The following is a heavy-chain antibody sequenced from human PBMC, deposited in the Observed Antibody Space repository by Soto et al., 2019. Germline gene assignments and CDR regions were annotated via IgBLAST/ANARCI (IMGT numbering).Heavy chain of an antibody. D-gene: IGHD2-21*01. CDR2: IIPMFGTT. Sequence: QVQLLQSGAEVKRSGTSVKVSCKAAAGTFRSYAMSWVRQASGQGLEWMGGIIPMFGTTNYAQNFKGRLTITADESTMTAYMELSSLRSEDTAVYYCARSGVAVIAFCYQYYCMDAWGQGNTVTVS. J-gene: IGHJ6*02. CDR1: AGTFRSYA. CDR3: ARSGVAVIAFCYQYYCMDA. V-gene: IGHV1-69*01.